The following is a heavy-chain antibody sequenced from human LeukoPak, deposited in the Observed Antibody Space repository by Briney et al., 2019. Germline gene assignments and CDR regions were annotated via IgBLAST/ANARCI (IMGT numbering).Heavy chain of an antibody. CDR2: INPSGGST. V-gene: IGHV1-46*01. Sequence: ASVKVSCKASGCTFTSYYMHWVRQAPGQGLEWMGIINPSGGSTSYAQKFQGRVTMTRNTSISTAYMELSSLRSEDTAVYYCARGSPIVVVVAAILDYWGQGTLVTVSS. CDR3: ARGSPIVVVVAAILDY. CDR1: GCTFTSYY. J-gene: IGHJ4*02. D-gene: IGHD2-15*01.